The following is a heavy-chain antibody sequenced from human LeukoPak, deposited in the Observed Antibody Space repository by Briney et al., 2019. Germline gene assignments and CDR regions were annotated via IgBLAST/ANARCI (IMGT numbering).Heavy chain of an antibody. D-gene: IGHD4-17*01. CDR1: DGSISSYY. J-gene: IGHJ5*02. CDR3: ARERLPGVTTVTRWFDP. CDR2: IHYSGST. V-gene: IGHV4-59*01. Sequence: AETLTLTCTVSDGSISSYYWRWIRQPPGKGLEWIAHIHYSGSTNYNSSLKSRVTISVDKSKNQFFLKLSSVTTADTAVYYCARERLPGVTTVTRWFDPWGPGTLVTVSS.